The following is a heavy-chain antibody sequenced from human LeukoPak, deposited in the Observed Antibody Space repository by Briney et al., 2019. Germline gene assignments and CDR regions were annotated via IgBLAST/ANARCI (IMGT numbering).Heavy chain of an antibody. CDR1: GGSFSGYY. CDR3: AGGYSGYETFDY. J-gene: IGHJ4*02. V-gene: IGHV4-34*01. Sequence: SETLSLTCAVYGGSFSGYYWSWIRQPPGKGLEWIGEINHSGSTNYNPSLKSRVTISVDTSKNQFSLKLSSVTAADTAVYYCAGGYSGYETFDYRGQGTLVTVSS. D-gene: IGHD5-12*01. CDR2: INHSGST.